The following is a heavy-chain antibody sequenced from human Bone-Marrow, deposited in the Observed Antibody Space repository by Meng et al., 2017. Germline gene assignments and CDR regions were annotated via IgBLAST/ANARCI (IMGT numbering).Heavy chain of an antibody. CDR1: KFTFSNYW. CDR2: IKQDGSEK. D-gene: IGHD6-13*01. Sequence: GESLKISCVASKFTFSNYWMSWVRQAPGKGLEWVANIKQDGSEKYYVDSVKGRFTISRDNAKNSLYLQMNSLRVEDTAVYYCASHVAAGGNKYFQHWGQGTLVTVSS. CDR3: ASHVAAGGNKYFQH. V-gene: IGHV3-7*01. J-gene: IGHJ1*01.